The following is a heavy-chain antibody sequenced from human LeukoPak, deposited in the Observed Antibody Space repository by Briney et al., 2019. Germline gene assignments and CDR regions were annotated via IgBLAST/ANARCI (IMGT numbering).Heavy chain of an antibody. CDR3: AKGLSGSGRGDSNDY. D-gene: IGHD3-10*01. V-gene: IGHV3-9*01. CDR2: ISWNSSSI. Sequence: GGSLRLSCAASGFNVSSNYMSWVRQAPGKGLEWVSGISWNSSSIGYADSVKGRFTISRDNAKNSLYLQMNSLRAEDTALYYCAKGLSGSGRGDSNDYWGQGTLVTVSS. J-gene: IGHJ4*02. CDR1: GFNVSSNY.